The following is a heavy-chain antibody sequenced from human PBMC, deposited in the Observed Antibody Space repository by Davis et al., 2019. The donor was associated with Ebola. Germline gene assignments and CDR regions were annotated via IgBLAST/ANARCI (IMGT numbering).Heavy chain of an antibody. V-gene: IGHV4-30-2*01. D-gene: IGHD2-15*01. Sequence: LRLSCAASGFTFSSYAMNWVRQAPGKGLEWIGYIYHSGSTYYNPSLKSRVTISVDRSKNQFSLKLSSVTAADTAVYYCASSPTRYCSGGSCYSRHYYYYGMDVWGQGTTVTVSS. CDR1: GFTFSSYA. J-gene: IGHJ6*02. CDR3: ASSPTRYCSGGSCYSRHYYYYGMDV. CDR2: IYHSGST.